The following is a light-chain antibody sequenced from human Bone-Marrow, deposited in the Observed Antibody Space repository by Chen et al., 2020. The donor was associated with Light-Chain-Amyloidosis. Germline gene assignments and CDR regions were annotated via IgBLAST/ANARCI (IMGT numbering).Light chain of an antibody. CDR3: QQYGTSPLT. J-gene: IGKJ4*01. V-gene: IGKV3-20*01. CDR2: GSS. CDR1: QTISSNY. Sequence: IVLTQSPATLSLSPGEGANLSCRASQTISSNYLTWYQQKFGQAPRLLIYGSSSRATGIPDRFGGSGSGTDFTLTINRLEPEDFAMYYCQQYGTSPLTFGGGTNVEIK.